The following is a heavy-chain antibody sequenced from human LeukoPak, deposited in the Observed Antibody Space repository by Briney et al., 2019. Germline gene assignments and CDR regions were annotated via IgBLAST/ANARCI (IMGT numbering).Heavy chain of an antibody. CDR2: IYYSGST. J-gene: IGHJ4*02. V-gene: IGHV4-39*07. Sequence: SETLSLTCTVSGGSISGSSYYWGWIRQPPGKGLERIGSIYYSGSTYYNPSLKSRVTISVDTSKNQFSLKLSSVTAADTAVYYCARVETSGSYFHWGQGTLVTVSS. D-gene: IGHD3-10*01. CDR3: ARVETSGSYFH. CDR1: GGSISGSSYY.